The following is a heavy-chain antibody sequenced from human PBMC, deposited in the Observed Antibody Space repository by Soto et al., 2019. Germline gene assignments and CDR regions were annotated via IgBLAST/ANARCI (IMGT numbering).Heavy chain of an antibody. D-gene: IGHD2-21*01. V-gene: IGHV4-59*08. J-gene: IGHJ5*02. Sequence: QVQLHLSGPGLVKTSETLSLTCTVSGCSMSSYYWSWIRQPPGEGLEWIGCIYYRGSTNYNPSLKSRVTISVDTSKKQLPLKLTSVTAADTALYYCARRTASVEGWFDPWGQGTPVTVSS. CDR2: IYYRGST. CDR3: ARRTASVEGWFDP. CDR1: GCSMSSYY.